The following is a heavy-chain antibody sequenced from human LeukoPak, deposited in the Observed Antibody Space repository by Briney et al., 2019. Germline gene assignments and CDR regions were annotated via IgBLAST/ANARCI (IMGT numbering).Heavy chain of an antibody. D-gene: IGHD6-19*01. CDR3: AKDRWGAVASFDY. CDR1: GFPFSDYV. J-gene: IGHJ4*02. CDR2: IRYDGNNK. Sequence: GGSLRLSCAASGFPFSDYVMHWVRQAPGKGLEWVAVIRYDGNNKYYADSVKGRFTISRDNSKNMLYLQMNSLGTEDTAVYYCAKDRWGAVASFDYWGQGTLVTVSS. V-gene: IGHV3-30*02.